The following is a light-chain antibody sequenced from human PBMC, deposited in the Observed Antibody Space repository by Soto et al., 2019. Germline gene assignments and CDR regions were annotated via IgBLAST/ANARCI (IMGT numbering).Light chain of an antibody. J-gene: IGKJ4*01. CDR2: AAS. CDR3: QQYGSSPLT. Sequence: ETVLTQSPGTLSLSPGERATLSCRASQTVSNSYVAWYQHKPGQAPRVLIHAASRRDTGIPDRFSGSGFGTEFTLTISRLDPEDFAVYYCQQYGSSPLTFGGGTKVDIK. V-gene: IGKV3-20*01. CDR1: QTVSNSY.